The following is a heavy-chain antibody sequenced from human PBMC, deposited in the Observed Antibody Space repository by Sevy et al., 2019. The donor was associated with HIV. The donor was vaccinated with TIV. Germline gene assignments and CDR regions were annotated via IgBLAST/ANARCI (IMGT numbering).Heavy chain of an antibody. V-gene: IGHV3-30-3*01. CDR1: RFTFSTYA. D-gene: IGHD2-21*01. Sequence: GGSLRLSCAASRFTFSTYAMHWVRQAPGKGLEWVAVISYDGSTEYYADSVKGRFTISRDNSKNTLYLQLNTLRVEDTAVYYCARESGYDPYFVVVAYWGQGTLVTVSS. J-gene: IGHJ4*02. CDR3: ARESGYDPYFVVVAY. CDR2: ISYDGSTE.